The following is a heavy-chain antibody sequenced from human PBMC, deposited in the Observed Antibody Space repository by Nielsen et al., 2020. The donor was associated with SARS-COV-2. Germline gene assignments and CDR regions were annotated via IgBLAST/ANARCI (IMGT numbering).Heavy chain of an antibody. J-gene: IGHJ4*02. CDR3: ARDHSSVAVY. D-gene: IGHD4-23*01. CDR2: INPNSGGT. CDR1: GYAFTSYG. Sequence: ASVKVSCKASGYAFTSYGISWVRQAPGQGLEWMGRINPNSGGTNYAQKFQGRVTMTRDTSISTAYMELSRLRSDDTAVYYCARDHSSVAVYWGQGTLVTVSS. V-gene: IGHV1-2*06.